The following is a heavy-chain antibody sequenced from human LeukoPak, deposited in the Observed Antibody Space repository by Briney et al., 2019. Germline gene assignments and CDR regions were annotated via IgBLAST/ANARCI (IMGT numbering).Heavy chain of an antibody. V-gene: IGHV4-59*08. Sequence: SETLSLTCTVSGGSISSYYWSWIRQPPGKGLEWIGYIYYSGSTNYNPSLKSRVTISVDTSKNQFSLKLSSVTAADTAVYYCATTRGYCSGGSCSYFDYWGQGTLVTVSS. J-gene: IGHJ4*02. CDR2: IYYSGST. D-gene: IGHD2-15*01. CDR1: GGSISSYY. CDR3: ATTRGYCSGGSCSYFDY.